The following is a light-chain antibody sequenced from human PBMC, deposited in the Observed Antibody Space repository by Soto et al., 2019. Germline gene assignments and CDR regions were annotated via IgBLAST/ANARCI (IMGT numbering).Light chain of an antibody. CDR2: EGS. Sequence: QSALTQPASVSGSPGQSITISCTGTSSDVGSYNLVSWYQQHPGKAPKLMIYEGSKRPSGVSNRFAGSKSGNTASLTISGLQAEDEADYYCCSYAGSRTGVFGGGTRLPVL. J-gene: IGLJ2*01. CDR3: CSYAGSRTGV. V-gene: IGLV2-23*01. CDR1: SSDVGSYNL.